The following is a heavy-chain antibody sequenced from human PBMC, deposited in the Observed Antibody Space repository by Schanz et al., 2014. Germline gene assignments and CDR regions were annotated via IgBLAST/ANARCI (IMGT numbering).Heavy chain of an antibody. V-gene: IGHV3-21*02. D-gene: IGHD4-17*01. Sequence: EVRLVESGGGLVKPGGSLRLSCVVSGFPLSNYRMNWVRQSPGKGLEWVSCISGTSSHIYYADSVRGRFTISRDNAKNSLFVQMNRLRADDTAVYYCVRDTDYHFDYWGQGTLVTVSS. CDR1: GFPLSNYR. J-gene: IGHJ4*02. CDR3: VRDTDYHFDY. CDR2: ISGTSSHI.